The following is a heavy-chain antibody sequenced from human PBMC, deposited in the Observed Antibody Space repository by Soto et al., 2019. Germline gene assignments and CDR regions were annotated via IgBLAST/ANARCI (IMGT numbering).Heavy chain of an antibody. J-gene: IGHJ4*02. CDR2: IIPIFGTA. D-gene: IGHD5-18*01. Sequence: QVQLVQSGAEVKKPGSSVKVSCKASGGTFSSYAISWVRQAPGQGLEWMGGIIPIFGTANYAQKFQGRVTITAAESTSTAYMELGSLRSEATAAYYCATVRYGYSGGVRSFDYWGQGTLVTVSS. CDR1: GGTFSSYA. CDR3: ATVRYGYSGGVRSFDY. V-gene: IGHV1-69*01.